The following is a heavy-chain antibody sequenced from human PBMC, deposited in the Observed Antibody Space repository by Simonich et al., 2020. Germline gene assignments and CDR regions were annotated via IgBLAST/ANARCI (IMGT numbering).Heavy chain of an antibody. Sequence: QVQLVQSGAEVKKTGASVKVSCKASGYTFTSYGISWVRQAPGQGLEWMGWISADNGNTNYAQKLQGRVTRTTDTYTSTAYMELRSLRSDDTAVYYCARSTTGTTAFDIWGQGTMVTVSS. J-gene: IGHJ3*02. CDR2: ISADNGNT. CDR3: ARSTTGTTAFDI. D-gene: IGHD1-1*01. CDR1: GYTFTSYG. V-gene: IGHV1-18*01.